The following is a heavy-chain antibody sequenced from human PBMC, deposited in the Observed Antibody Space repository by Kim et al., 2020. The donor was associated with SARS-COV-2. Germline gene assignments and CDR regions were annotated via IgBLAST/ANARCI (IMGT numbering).Heavy chain of an antibody. Sequence: SETLSLTCTVSGGSISSYYWSWIRQPPGKGLEWIGYIYYSGSTNYNPSLKSRVTISVDTSKNQFSLKLSSVTAADTAVYYCARSPAYYYDSSGYSYYFDYWGQGTLVTVSS. V-gene: IGHV4-59*13. D-gene: IGHD3-22*01. CDR3: ARSPAYYYDSSGYSYYFDY. CDR1: GGSISSYY. CDR2: IYYSGST. J-gene: IGHJ4*02.